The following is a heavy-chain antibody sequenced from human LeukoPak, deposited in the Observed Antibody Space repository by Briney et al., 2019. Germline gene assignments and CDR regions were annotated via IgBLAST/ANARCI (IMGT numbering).Heavy chain of an antibody. D-gene: IGHD6-19*01. CDR3: AKALGVAGRSAFDI. J-gene: IGHJ3*02. CDR1: GFTFSSYW. Sequence: GGSLRLSCAASGFTFSSYWLHWVRQAPGKGLVWVSHIKTDGSNSNYADSVKGRFTISRDNARNTLYLQMNSLRAEDTALYYCAKALGVAGRSAFDIWGQGTMVTVSS. CDR2: IKTDGSNS. V-gene: IGHV3-74*01.